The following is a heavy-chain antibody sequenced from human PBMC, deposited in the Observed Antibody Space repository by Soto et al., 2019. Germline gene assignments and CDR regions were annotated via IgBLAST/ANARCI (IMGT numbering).Heavy chain of an antibody. V-gene: IGHV4-4*07. D-gene: IGHD1-1*01. Sequence: QVQQQESGPVLVRNSDTLSLTCRDSGADSSAFSWSWIRQPAGQGLEWIGRITINGNTQKNPAFKSRVTMSIDTSRNHFSLNLQSETAADTALYYCARETGENWTSEAPWAPGPLVTVSS. J-gene: IGHJ5*02. CDR3: ARETGENWTSEAP. CDR2: ITINGNT. CDR1: GADSSAFS.